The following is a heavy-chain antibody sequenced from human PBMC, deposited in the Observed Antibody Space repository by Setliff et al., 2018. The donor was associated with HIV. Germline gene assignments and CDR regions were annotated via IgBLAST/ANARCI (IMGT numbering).Heavy chain of an antibody. J-gene: IGHJ3*02. Sequence: LRLSCAASGFTFSNHWMHWVRQAPGKGLVWVSRINSDGSTTTYADSVKARFTISRDNSKDTLYLQMNSLTVEDTAVYYCARDPQGYYDSSGYYWGALDIWGQGTMVTVSS. V-gene: IGHV3-74*01. CDR2: INSDGSTT. CDR1: GFTFSNHW. CDR3: ARDPQGYYDSSGYYWGALDI. D-gene: IGHD3-22*01.